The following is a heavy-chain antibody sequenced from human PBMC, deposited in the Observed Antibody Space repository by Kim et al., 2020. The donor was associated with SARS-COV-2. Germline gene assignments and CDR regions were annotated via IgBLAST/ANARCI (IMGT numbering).Heavy chain of an antibody. CDR1: GYTFTSYG. Sequence: ASVKVSCKASGYTFTSYGISWVRQAPGQGLEWMGWISAYNGNTNYAQKLQGRVTMTTDTSTSTAYMELRSLRSDDTAVYYCARVGTTVTTGLAFDIWGQGTMVTVSS. J-gene: IGHJ3*02. CDR2: ISAYNGNT. D-gene: IGHD4-17*01. V-gene: IGHV1-18*01. CDR3: ARVGTTVTTGLAFDI.